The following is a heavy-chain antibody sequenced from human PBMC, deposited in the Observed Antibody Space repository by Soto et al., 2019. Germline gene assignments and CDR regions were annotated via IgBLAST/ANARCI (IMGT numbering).Heavy chain of an antibody. V-gene: IGHV3-21*01. CDR1: GFTFSGYS. CDR3: ARGSNGDLDY. CDR2: ISTTSSYI. Sequence: NPGGSLRLSCAASGFTFSGYSMNWVRQAPGKGLEWVSFISTTSSYIYYADSVKGRFTISRDNAENSLYLQMNSLRADDTAVYYCARGSNGDLDYWGQGTLVTVSS. D-gene: IGHD2-8*01. J-gene: IGHJ4*02.